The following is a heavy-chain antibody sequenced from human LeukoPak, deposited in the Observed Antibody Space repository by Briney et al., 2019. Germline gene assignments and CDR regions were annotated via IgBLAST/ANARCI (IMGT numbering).Heavy chain of an antibody. CDR1: GFTFSDYY. D-gene: IGHD3-3*01. J-gene: IGHJ5*02. CDR2: ISRSGSTT. Sequence: PGGSLRLSCAASGFTFSDYYMNWIRQAPGKGLEWVSYISRSGSTTEYADSVRGRFTISRDDAQNSLYLQMDSLSAEDTAVYYCAKERSDFWSGYYSVRFDPWGQGTLVTVSS. CDR3: AKERSDFWSGYYSVRFDP. V-gene: IGHV3-11*01.